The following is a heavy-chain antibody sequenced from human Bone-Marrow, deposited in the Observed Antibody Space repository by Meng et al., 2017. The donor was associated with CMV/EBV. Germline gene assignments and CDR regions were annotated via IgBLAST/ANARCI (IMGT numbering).Heavy chain of an antibody. CDR2: IYYSGST. D-gene: IGHD1-7*01. V-gene: IGHV4-59*01. CDR1: GGFISSYY. Sequence: SETLALTCTVSGGFISSYYWSWILQPPGKGLEWIGYIYYSGSTNYNLSLKSRVTISVDTSKNQFSLKLSSVTAADTAVYYCARGPELLDNWFHPLGQGTLVTVSS. CDR3: ARGPELLDNWFHP. J-gene: IGHJ5*02.